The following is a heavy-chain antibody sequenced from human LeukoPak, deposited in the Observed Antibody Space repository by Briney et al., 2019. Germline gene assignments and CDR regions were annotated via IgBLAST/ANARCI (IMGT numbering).Heavy chain of an antibody. CDR2: ISGSGGST. Sequence: GGSLRLSCAASGFTFSSYDMSWVRQAPGKGLEWVSTISGSGGSTYYADSVKGRFTISRDNSKNTLYLQMNSLRVEDTAVYYCAKDGGGYSYGWNYWGQGTLVTVSS. J-gene: IGHJ4*02. CDR1: GFTFSSYD. D-gene: IGHD5-18*01. V-gene: IGHV3-23*01. CDR3: AKDGGGYSYGWNY.